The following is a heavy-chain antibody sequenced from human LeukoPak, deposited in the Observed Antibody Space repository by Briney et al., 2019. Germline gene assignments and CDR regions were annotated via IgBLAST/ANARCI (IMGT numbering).Heavy chain of an antibody. CDR1: GYTFTGYY. V-gene: IGHV1-2*02. CDR2: IYTNSGDT. Sequence: SVKVSFKSSGYTFTGYYMHWLRQAPGQGREGVGWIYTNSGDTTFAQKFQGRVTMTRDRSISTAYMQLSRLRSDDSAVYYCARDNGNGFDGWGQGSLVT. CDR3: ARDNGNGFDG. J-gene: IGHJ4*01. D-gene: IGHD1-14*01.